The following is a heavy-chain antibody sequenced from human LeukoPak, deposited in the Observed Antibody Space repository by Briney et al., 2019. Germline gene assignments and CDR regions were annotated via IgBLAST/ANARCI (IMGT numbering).Heavy chain of an antibody. Sequence: RGSLRLSCAASGFIFSSYAMSWVRQAPGKGLEWVSAISGSGGSTYYADSVKGRFTISRDNSKNTLYLQMNSLRAEDTAVYYCAKDGTESYYDFWSGLTGYYFDYWGQGTLVTVSS. J-gene: IGHJ4*02. CDR1: GFIFSSYA. CDR3: AKDGTESYYDFWSGLTGYYFDY. V-gene: IGHV3-23*01. D-gene: IGHD3-3*01. CDR2: ISGSGGST.